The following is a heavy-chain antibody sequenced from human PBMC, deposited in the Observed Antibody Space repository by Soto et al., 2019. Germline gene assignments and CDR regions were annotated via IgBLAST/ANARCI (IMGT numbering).Heavy chain of an antibody. D-gene: IGHD3-10*01. J-gene: IGHJ4*02. CDR3: ASSYGSGYRAFDY. V-gene: IGHV1-69*02. Sequence: QVQLVQSGAEVKRPGSSVKVSCKASGDTFSFYSINWVRQAPGLGLEWMGRVNPILSLSNYAQRFKGRVTMTADKSTSTVYMVIGSLRSEYTAISYCASSYGSGYRAFDYRGQGAQVIVSS. CDR1: GDTFSFYS. CDR2: VNPILSLS.